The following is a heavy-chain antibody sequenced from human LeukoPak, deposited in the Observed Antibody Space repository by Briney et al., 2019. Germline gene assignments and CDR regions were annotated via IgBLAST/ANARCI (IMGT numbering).Heavy chain of an antibody. CDR1: GGSISSSSYY. J-gene: IGHJ4*02. CDR3: ASLEYSSSGHDY. V-gene: IGHV4-39*01. Sequence: SETLSLTCTVSGGSISSSSYYWGWIRQPPGKGLEWIGSIYYSGSTYYNPSLKSRVTISVDTSKNQFSLKLGSVTAADTAVYYCASLEYSSSGHDYWGQGTLVTVSS. D-gene: IGHD6-6*01. CDR2: IYYSGST.